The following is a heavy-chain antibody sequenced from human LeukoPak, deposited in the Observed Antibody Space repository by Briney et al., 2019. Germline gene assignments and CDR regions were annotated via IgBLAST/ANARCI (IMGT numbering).Heavy chain of an antibody. J-gene: IGHJ4*02. Sequence: GGSLRLSCAASGFTFSNYWMSWVRQAPGKGLEWVANIKLDGSSEYYVDSVKGRFSISSDNAENSLYLQMNSLRAEDTAVYYCARDTKEWTFDYWGQGTLVTVSS. CDR3: ARDTKEWTFDY. CDR1: GFTFSNYW. CDR2: IKLDGSSE. V-gene: IGHV3-7*01. D-gene: IGHD3-3*01.